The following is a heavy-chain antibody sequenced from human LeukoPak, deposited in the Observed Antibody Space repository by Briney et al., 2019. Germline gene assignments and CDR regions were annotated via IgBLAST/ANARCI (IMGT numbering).Heavy chain of an antibody. CDR3: ARGSTYSSGWYTGFDY. CDR2: MTSSSSDI. Sequence: GGSLRLSCAASGFTFSSYSMNWGRQAPGKGLEWVSSMTSSSSDIYYADSVKGRFTISRDNAKKSVYLQMTSMRAEDTAVYYCARGSTYSSGWYTGFDYWGQGTLVTVSS. V-gene: IGHV3-21*01. J-gene: IGHJ4*02. D-gene: IGHD6-19*01. CDR1: GFTFSSYS.